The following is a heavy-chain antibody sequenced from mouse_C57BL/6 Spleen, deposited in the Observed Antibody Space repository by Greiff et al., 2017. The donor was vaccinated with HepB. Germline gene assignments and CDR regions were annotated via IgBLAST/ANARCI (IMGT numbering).Heavy chain of an antibody. CDR3: ARDQGRTVPQAWFAY. Sequence: EVQVVESGGGLVKPGGSLKLSCAASGFTFSSYAMSWVRQTPEKRLEWVATISDGGSYTYYPDNVKGRFTISRDNAKNNLYLQMSHLKSEETAMYYCARDQGRTVPQAWFAYWGQGTLVTVSA. CDR2: ISDGGSYT. J-gene: IGHJ3*01. D-gene: IGHD1-1*01. CDR1: GFTFSSYA. V-gene: IGHV5-4*01.